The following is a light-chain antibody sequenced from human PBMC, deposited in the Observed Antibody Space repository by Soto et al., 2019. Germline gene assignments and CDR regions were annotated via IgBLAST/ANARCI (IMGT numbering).Light chain of an antibody. J-gene: IGKJ4*01. CDR2: WAS. V-gene: IGKV4-1*01. CDR3: QQYYTTPVT. CDR1: QSLLYSSNNKNY. Sequence: IVMTQSPDSLAVSLGERATINCKSSQSLLYSSNNKNYLAWYQQKSGQPPKLLISWASTRESGVPDRFSGGGSGTDFTLTISSLQAEDVAVYYCQQYYTTPVTFGGGTKVEIK.